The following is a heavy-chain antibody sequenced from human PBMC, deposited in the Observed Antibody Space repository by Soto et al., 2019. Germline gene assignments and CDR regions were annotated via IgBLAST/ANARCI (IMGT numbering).Heavy chain of an antibody. D-gene: IGHD2-2*01. CDR1: GGSISSYY. V-gene: IGHV4-59*01. CDR3: ARVATMGRYCSSTSCPNWFDP. J-gene: IGHJ5*02. CDR2: IYYSGST. Sequence: SETLSLTCTVSGGSISSYYWSWIRQPPGKGLEWIGYIYYSGSTNYNPSLKSRVTISVDTSKNQFSLKLSSVTAADTAVYYCARVATMGRYCSSTSCPNWFDPWGQGTLVTVSS.